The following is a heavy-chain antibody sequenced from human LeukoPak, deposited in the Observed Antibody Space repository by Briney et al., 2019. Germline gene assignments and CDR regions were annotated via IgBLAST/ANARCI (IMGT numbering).Heavy chain of an antibody. CDR2: INPSGGST. CDR1: GYTFTSYY. V-gene: IGHV1-46*01. CDR3: AREYCSGGSCSEMLR. Sequence: ASVKVSCKASGYTFTSYYMHWVRQAPGQGLEWMGIINPSGGSTSYAQKFQGRVTMTRDTSTSTVYMELSSLRSEDTAVYYRAREYCSGGSCSEMLRWGQGTLVTVSS. D-gene: IGHD2-15*01. J-gene: IGHJ4*02.